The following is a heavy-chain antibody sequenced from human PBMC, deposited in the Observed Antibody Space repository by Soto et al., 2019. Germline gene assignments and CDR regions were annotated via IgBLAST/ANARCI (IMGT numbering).Heavy chain of an antibody. Sequence: TLSLTCAISGDSVSSNSAAWNWIRQSPSRGLEWLGRTYYRSRWYNDYAVSVKSRITVNPDTSKNQFSLHLNSVTPEDTAVYYCAGTTSLQRYYMDVWDKGTTVTVSS. V-gene: IGHV6-1*01. CDR3: AGTTSLQRYYMDV. D-gene: IGHD1-7*01. J-gene: IGHJ6*03. CDR1: GDSVSSNSAA. CDR2: TYYRSRWYN.